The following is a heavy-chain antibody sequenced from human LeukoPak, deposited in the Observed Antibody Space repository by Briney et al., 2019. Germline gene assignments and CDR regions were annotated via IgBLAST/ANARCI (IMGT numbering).Heavy chain of an antibody. V-gene: IGHV3-23*01. CDR3: VKKLGGNAPFDY. CDR1: GFTFSSYA. Sequence: GGSLRLSCAASGFTFSSYAMSWVRQAPGKGLEWVSGISGSGHSTYYADSVKGHFTISRDNSKNTLYLQMSSLRAEDTAVYYCVKKLGGNAPFDYWGQGTLVTVSS. D-gene: IGHD2-15*01. CDR2: ISGSGHST. J-gene: IGHJ4*02.